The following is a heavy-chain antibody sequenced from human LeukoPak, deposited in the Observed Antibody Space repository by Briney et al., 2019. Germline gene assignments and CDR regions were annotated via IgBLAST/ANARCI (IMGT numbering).Heavy chain of an antibody. CDR2: IYHSGST. CDR1: GGSISSGGYS. J-gene: IGHJ6*02. Sequence: SQTLSLTCAVSGGSISSGGYSWSWIRQPPGKGLEWIGYIYHSGSTYYNPSLKSRVTISVDRSKNQFSLKLSSVTAADTAVYYCARGRSGYYDSSGYYSGYYGMDVWGQGTTVTVSS. V-gene: IGHV4-30-2*01. CDR3: ARGRSGYYDSSGYYSGYYGMDV. D-gene: IGHD3-22*01.